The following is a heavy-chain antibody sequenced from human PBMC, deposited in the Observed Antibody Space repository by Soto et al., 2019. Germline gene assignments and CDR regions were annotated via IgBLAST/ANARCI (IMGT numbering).Heavy chain of an antibody. CDR2: ISYDGSNK. V-gene: IGHV3-30-3*01. CDR1: GFTVSSYA. CDR3: ARDKGRVTIFGVVSSDGMDV. D-gene: IGHD3-3*01. Sequence: PGGSLRLSCAASGFTVSSYAMPWVRQAPGKGLEWGAVISYDGSNKYYADAVKGRFTISRDSSKNTLYLQMNSLRAEDTAVYYCARDKGRVTIFGVVSSDGMDVWGQGTTVTVSS. J-gene: IGHJ6*02.